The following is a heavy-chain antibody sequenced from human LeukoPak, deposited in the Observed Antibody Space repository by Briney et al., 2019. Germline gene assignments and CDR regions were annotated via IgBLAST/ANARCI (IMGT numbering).Heavy chain of an antibody. CDR2: INHSGST. V-gene: IGHV4-34*01. J-gene: IGHJ6*03. CDR1: GGSFSGYY. CDR3: ARARRSTSWAMDV. Sequence: PSETLSLTCAVYGGSFSGYYWSWIRQPPGKGLEWIGEINHSGSTNYNPSLKSRVTISVDTSKNQFSLKLSSVTAADTAVYYCARARRSTSWAMDVWGKGTTVTVSS. D-gene: IGHD2-2*01.